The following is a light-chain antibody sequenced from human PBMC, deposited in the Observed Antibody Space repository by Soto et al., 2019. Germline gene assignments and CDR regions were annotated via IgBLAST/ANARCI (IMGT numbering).Light chain of an antibody. CDR2: GAS. CDR1: QSVSSN. J-gene: IGKJ4*01. V-gene: IGKV3-15*01. CDR3: QHYNNWPRT. Sequence: EIVMTQSPATLSVSPGERVTLSCRARQSVSSNLAWYQQKPGQSPRLLIYGASPRAPGIPARFSGSGSVTEFTLTISSLQSEDFAVYYCQHYNNWPRTFGGWTKVEIK.